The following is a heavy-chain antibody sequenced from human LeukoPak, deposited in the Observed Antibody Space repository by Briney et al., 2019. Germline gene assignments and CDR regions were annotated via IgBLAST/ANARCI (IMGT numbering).Heavy chain of an antibody. J-gene: IGHJ4*02. D-gene: IGHD6-6*01. CDR2: VSGSGDDS. Sequence: GGSLRLSCAASGFTFNNYVMSWVRQAPGKGLEWVSGVSGSGDDSYSADSVKGRFTISRDNAKNLLYLQMNSLRDDDTAVYYCARGRSTSSWECDYWGQGTLVTVSS. CDR1: GFTFNNYV. V-gene: IGHV3-23*01. CDR3: ARGRSTSSWECDY.